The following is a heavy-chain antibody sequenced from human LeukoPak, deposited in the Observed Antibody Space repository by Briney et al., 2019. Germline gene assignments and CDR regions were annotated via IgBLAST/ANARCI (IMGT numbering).Heavy chain of an antibody. J-gene: IGHJ4*02. Sequence: PSETLSLTCTVSGGSISSSSYYWGWIRQPPGKGLEWIGSIYYSGSTYYNPSLKSRVTISVDTSKNQFSLKLSSVTAADTAVYYCASHVDTATLDYWGRGTLVTVSS. CDR1: GGSISSSSYY. CDR2: IYYSGST. V-gene: IGHV4-39*07. CDR3: ASHVDTATLDY. D-gene: IGHD5-18*01.